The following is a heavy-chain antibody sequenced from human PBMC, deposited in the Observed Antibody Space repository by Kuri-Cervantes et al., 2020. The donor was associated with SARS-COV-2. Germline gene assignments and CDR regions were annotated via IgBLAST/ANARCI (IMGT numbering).Heavy chain of an antibody. CDR1: GGTFSSYA. V-gene: IGHV1-69*13. CDR3: ASPAGTHPQYAFDI. CDR2: IIPIFGTA. J-gene: IGHJ3*02. D-gene: IGHD1-14*01. Sequence: SVKVSCKASGGTFSSYAISWVRQAPGQGLEWMGRIIPIFGTANCVQKFQGRVTITADESTSTAYMELSSLRSEDTAVYYCASPAGTHPQYAFDIWGQGTMVTVSS.